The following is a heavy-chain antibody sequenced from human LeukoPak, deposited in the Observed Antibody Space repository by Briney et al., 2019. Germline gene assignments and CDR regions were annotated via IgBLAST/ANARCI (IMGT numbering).Heavy chain of an antibody. J-gene: IGHJ2*01. V-gene: IGHV1-69*01. D-gene: IGHD4-17*01. CDR3: ARDRYGDSPGLYWYFNL. CDR2: IIPIFGTA. CDR1: GGTFSSYA. Sequence: SVKVSCKASGGTFSSYAISWVRQAPGQGLEWMGGIIPIFGTANYAQKFQGRVTITADESTSTAYMELSSLRSEDTAVYYCARDRYGDSPGLYWYFNLWGRGTLVTVSS.